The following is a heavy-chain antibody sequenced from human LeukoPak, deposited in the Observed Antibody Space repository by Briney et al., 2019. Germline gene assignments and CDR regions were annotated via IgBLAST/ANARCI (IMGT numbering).Heavy chain of an antibody. CDR1: GFTFSSYA. V-gene: IGHV3-30*01. J-gene: IGHJ4*02. CDR3: ARTRQPTVTTTIPDY. CDR2: ISYDGSNK. D-gene: IGHD4-17*01. Sequence: GRSLRLSCAASGFTFSSYAMHWVREGPGKGLEWLAVISYDGSNKYYADSVKGRFTISRDNSKNTLYLQMNSLRAEDTAVYYCARTRQPTVTTTIPDYWGQGTLVTVSS.